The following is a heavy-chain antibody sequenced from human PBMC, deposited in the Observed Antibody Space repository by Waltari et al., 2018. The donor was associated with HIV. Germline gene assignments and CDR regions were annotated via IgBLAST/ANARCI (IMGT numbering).Heavy chain of an antibody. V-gene: IGHV5-51*03. Sequence: EVQVMQSGAEVKKPGESLKISCKVSGYNFASYWIGWVRQMPGKGLEWRGIIFPRDSETRYGPSFQGQVTIAADTSIRTPFLQCDSLQASDTALYYCASLDFYQSPGFSLGFDYWGQGTLVPVSS. CDR2: IFPRDSET. J-gene: IGHJ4*02. D-gene: IGHD2-21*01. CDR3: ASLDFYQSPGFSLGFDY. CDR1: GYNFASYW.